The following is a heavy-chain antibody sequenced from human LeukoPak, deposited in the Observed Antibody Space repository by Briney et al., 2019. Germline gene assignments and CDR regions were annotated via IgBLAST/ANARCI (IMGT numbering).Heavy chain of an antibody. D-gene: IGHD3-10*01. Sequence: GGSLRLSCVASGLQFSNYVMSWVRQAPGKGLEWVSGISPSGGSTYYEDSVRGRLIISRDNFKNTVYLKMNGLRVDDTAVYYCAKVVSGYYNFGMDVWGQGTTVTVSS. CDR3: AKVVSGYYNFGMDV. CDR2: ISPSGGST. J-gene: IGHJ6*02. V-gene: IGHV3-23*01. CDR1: GLQFSNYV.